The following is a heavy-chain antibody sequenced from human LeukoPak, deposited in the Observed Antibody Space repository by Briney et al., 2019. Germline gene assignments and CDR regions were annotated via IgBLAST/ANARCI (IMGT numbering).Heavy chain of an antibody. CDR1: GFTFSNAW. CDR2: IKSKTNGGTT. Sequence: GGSLRLSCAASGFTFSNAWMSCVRQVPGKGLDWVGRIKSKTNGGTTDHAAPVKGRFTISRDDSKSTLYLQMNSLKTEDTAVYYCTYYYDSSTYYHVDYWGQGTLVTVSS. CDR3: TYYYDSSTYYHVDY. V-gene: IGHV3-15*01. D-gene: IGHD3-22*01. J-gene: IGHJ4*02.